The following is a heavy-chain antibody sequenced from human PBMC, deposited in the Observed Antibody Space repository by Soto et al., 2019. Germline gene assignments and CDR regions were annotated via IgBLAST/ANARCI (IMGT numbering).Heavy chain of an antibody. CDR1: GGTFSSYA. CDR3: ARVGTTVVTPGAFDI. V-gene: IGHV1-69*01. D-gene: IGHD4-17*01. Sequence: SLKVSCKASGGTFSSYAINRVRQAPGQGLEWMGGIIPIFGTANYAQKFQGRVTITADESTSTAYMELSSLRSEDTAVYYCARVGTTVVTPGAFDIWGQGTMVTVSS. J-gene: IGHJ3*02. CDR2: IIPIFGTA.